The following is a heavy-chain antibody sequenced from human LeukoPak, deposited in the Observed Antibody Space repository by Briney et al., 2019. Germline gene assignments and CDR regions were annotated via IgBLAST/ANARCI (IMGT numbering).Heavy chain of an antibody. CDR2: IYYSGST. CDR3: ARHPLDIVVVPAAIFDY. J-gene: IGHJ4*02. V-gene: IGHV4-59*08. D-gene: IGHD2-2*03. Sequence: SETLSLTCTVSGGSISSYYWSWIRQPPGKGLEWIGYIYYSGSTNYNPSLKSRVTISVDTSKNQFSLKLSSVTAADTAVYYCARHPLDIVVVPAAIFDYWGQGTLVTVSS. CDR1: GGSISSYY.